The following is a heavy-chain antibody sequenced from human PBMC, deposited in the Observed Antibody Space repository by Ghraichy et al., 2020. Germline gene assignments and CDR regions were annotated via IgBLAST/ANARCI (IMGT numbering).Heavy chain of an antibody. J-gene: IGHJ4*02. CDR2: IKSKTDGGTT. V-gene: IGHV3-15*01. CDR1: GFTFSNAW. Sequence: GGSLRLSCAASGFTFSNAWMSWVRQAPGKGLEWVGRIKSKTDGGTTDYAAPVKGRFTISRDDSKNTLYLQMNSLKTEDTAVYYCTTDDTVTSDYYFDYWGQGTLVTVSS. D-gene: IGHD4-17*01. CDR3: TTDDTVTSDYYFDY.